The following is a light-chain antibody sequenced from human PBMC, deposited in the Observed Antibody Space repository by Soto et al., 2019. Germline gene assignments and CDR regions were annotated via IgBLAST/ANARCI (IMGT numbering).Light chain of an antibody. CDR1: QRVSSN. V-gene: IGKV3-15*01. Sequence: ELVMTQSPATLSVSPGERATLSCRASQRVSSNLAWYQQKPGQAPRLLIYGASTRATGIPARFSGSGSGTEFTLTISSLQSEDFAVYYCQQYNNWPPPFGEGTKLEIK. CDR3: QQYNNWPPP. CDR2: GAS. J-gene: IGKJ2*01.